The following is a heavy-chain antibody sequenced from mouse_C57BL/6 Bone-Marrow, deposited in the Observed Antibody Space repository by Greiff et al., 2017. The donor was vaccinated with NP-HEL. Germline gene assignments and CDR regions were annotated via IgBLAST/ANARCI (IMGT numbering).Heavy chain of an antibody. Sequence: VQLQQPGAELVKPGASVKLSCKASGYTFTSYWMHWVKQRPGQGLEWIGMIHPNSGSTNYNEKFKSKATLTVDKSSSTAYMQLSSLTSEDSAVYYCARPPYDYDRGVYAMDYWGQGTSVTVSS. CDR3: ARPPYDYDRGVYAMDY. D-gene: IGHD2-4*01. CDR2: IHPNSGST. CDR1: GYTFTSYW. J-gene: IGHJ4*01. V-gene: IGHV1-64*01.